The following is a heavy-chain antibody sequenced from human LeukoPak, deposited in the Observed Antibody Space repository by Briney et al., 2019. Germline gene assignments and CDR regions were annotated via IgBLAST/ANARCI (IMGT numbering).Heavy chain of an antibody. D-gene: IGHD2-2*02. CDR2: ISAYNGNT. V-gene: IGHV1-18*01. CDR3: ARFSFRYCSSTSCYMAEYFQH. Sequence: ASVKVSCKASGYTFTSYGISWVRQAPGQGLEWMGWISAYNGNTNYAQKPQGRVTMTTDTSTNTAYMELSSLRSEDTAVYYCARFSFRYCSSTSCYMAEYFQHWGQGTLVTVSS. CDR1: GYTFTSYG. J-gene: IGHJ1*01.